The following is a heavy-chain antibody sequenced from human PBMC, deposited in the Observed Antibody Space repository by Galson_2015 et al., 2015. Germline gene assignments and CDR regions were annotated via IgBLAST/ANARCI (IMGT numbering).Heavy chain of an antibody. CDR2: ISYDGSSK. CDR3: HGGVFPDT. V-gene: IGHV3-30-3*01. J-gene: IGHJ5*02. D-gene: IGHD2-8*02. Sequence: SLRLSCAASGFPFSDYDIHWVRQAPGPGLEWVALISYDGSSKYYADSVKGRFTISRDNSKNTLYLQMNSLRPEVTAMYYCHGGVFPDTWGQGTHGTVSS. CDR1: GFPFSDYD.